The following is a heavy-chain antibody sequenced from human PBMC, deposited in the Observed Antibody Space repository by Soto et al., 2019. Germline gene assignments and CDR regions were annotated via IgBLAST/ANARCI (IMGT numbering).Heavy chain of an antibody. CDR2: IYYSGST. Sequence: SETLSLTCTVSGDSISSYYWNWIRQPPGKGLEWIGYIYYSGSTNYNPSLKSRVTISVDTSKNQFSLKLSSVTAADTAVYYCGRGLISGYYLYDAFDIWGQGTMVTVSS. V-gene: IGHV4-59*01. D-gene: IGHD3-22*01. CDR1: GDSISSYY. J-gene: IGHJ3*02. CDR3: GRGLISGYYLYDAFDI.